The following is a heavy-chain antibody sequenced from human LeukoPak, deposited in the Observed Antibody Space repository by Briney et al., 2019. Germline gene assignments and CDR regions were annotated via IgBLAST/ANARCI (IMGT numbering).Heavy chain of an antibody. CDR2: TYYRSKWFS. D-gene: IGHD1-1*01. V-gene: IGHV6-1*01. CDR1: GASVSGSAS. Sequence: SQTLSLTCAISGASVSGSASWNWIRQSPSRGLEWLGRTYYRSKWFSEYATSVTGRISINADTSKNQVTLQLNSVIPEDTAVYYCARDPDSSNEWGPFDPWGQGTLVTVSS. CDR3: ARDPDSSNEWGPFDP. J-gene: IGHJ5*02.